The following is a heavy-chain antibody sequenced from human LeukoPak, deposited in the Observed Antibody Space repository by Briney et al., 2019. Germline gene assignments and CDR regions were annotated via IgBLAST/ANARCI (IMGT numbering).Heavy chain of an antibody. D-gene: IGHD3-10*01. CDR1: GFTYSSYE. CDR2: ISSSGSTI. J-gene: IGHJ4*02. Sequence: PGGSLRLSCAASGFTYSSYEMNWVRQAPGNGLEWVSYISSSGSTIYYADSVKGRFTISRDNAKNSLYLQMNSLRAEDTALYYSASSLPYYYASSFDYWGQGTLVTVSS. CDR3: ASSLPYYYASSFDY. V-gene: IGHV3-48*03.